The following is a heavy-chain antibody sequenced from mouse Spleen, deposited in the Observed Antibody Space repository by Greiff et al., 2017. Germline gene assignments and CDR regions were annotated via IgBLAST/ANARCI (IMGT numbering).Heavy chain of an antibody. J-gene: IGHJ3*01. CDR3: ASREVTWFAY. CDR2: IDPSDSYT. D-gene: IGHD2-2*01. CDR1: GYTFTSYW. Sequence: QVQLKQPGAELVMPGASVKLSCKASGYTFTSYWMHWVKQRPGQGLEWIGEIDPSDSYTNYNQKFKGKATLTVDKSSSTAYMQLSSLTSEDSAVYYCASREVTWFAYWGQGTLVTVSA. V-gene: IGHV1-69*01.